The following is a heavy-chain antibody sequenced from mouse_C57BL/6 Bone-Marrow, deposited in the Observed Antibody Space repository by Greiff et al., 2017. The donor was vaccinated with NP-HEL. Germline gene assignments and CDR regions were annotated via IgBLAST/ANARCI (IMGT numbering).Heavy chain of an antibody. J-gene: IGHJ2*01. CDR1: GYTFTDYY. CDR3: ARREWLLPY. Sequence: VQLQQSGPELVKPGASVKISCKASGYTFTDYYMNWVKQSHGKSLEWIGDINPNNGGTSYNQKFKGKATLTVDKSSSTAYMELRSLTSEDSAVYYCARREWLLPYWGQGTTLTVSS. D-gene: IGHD2-3*01. CDR2: INPNNGGT. V-gene: IGHV1-26*01.